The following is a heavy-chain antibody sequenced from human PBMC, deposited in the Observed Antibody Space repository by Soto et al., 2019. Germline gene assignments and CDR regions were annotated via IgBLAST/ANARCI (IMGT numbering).Heavy chain of an antibody. D-gene: IGHD1-1*01. J-gene: IGHJ4*02. CDR3: ERGRYGDY. CDR2: ISAHNGNT. CDR1: GYAFTTYG. V-gene: IGHV1-18*01. Sequence: QVHLVQSGAEVKKPGASVKVSCQGSGYAFTTYGITWVRQAPGQGLEWMGWISAHNGNTNYAKKLRGRVTVTRDTSTSTAYMELRSLRYDGKAVYYCERGRYGDYWGQGALVTVSS.